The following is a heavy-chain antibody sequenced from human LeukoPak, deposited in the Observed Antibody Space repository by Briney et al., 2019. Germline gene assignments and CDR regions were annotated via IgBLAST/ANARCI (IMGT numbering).Heavy chain of an antibody. V-gene: IGHV4-59*08. J-gene: IGHJ4*02. Sequence: TSESLSLTCTVSGVSISNYYWSWMRQPPGKGLEWIGYISHSGSTNYSPSLKSRVTISLDTSKNQFSLKLSSVTAADTAVYYCAGHHPRNTVDFWGQGTLVTVSS. CDR2: ISHSGST. D-gene: IGHD2-8*02. CDR1: GVSISNYY. CDR3: AGHHPRNTVDF.